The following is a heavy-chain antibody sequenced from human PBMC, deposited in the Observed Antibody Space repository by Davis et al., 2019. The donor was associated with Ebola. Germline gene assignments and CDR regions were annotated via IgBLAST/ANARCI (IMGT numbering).Heavy chain of an antibody. D-gene: IGHD5-12*01. J-gene: IGHJ5*02. CDR3: ARDFYGYDPYNWFDP. Sequence: ASVKVSCKASGYTFTGSYMHWAQQAPGQGLDSMGWINSNSGGTNYAQNFQGRVTMTRDTSISTAYMKLSRLRSDDTAIYYCARDFYGYDPYNWFDPWGQGTLVTVSS. V-gene: IGHV1-2*02. CDR1: GYTFTGSY. CDR2: INSNSGGT.